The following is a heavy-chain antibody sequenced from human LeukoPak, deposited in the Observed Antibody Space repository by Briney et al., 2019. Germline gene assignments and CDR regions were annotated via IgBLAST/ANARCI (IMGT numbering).Heavy chain of an antibody. D-gene: IGHD4-17*01. J-gene: IGHJ4*02. Sequence: GGSLRLSCAASGFTFDDYAMHWVRHAPGKGLEWVSGISWNSGSIGYADSVKGRFTISRDNAKNSLYLQMDSLRAEDTALYYCAKDILRTVTTLLPDYWGQGTLVTVSS. CDR2: ISWNSGSI. CDR3: AKDILRTVTTLLPDY. CDR1: GFTFDDYA. V-gene: IGHV3-9*01.